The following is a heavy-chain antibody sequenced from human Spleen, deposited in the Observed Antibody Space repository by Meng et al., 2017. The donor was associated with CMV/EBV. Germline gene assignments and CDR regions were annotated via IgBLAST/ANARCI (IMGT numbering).Heavy chain of an antibody. CDR1: GGSFSRYA. CDR2: IIPLLGTA. D-gene: IGHD3-9*01. V-gene: IGHV1-69*05. Sequence: SVKVSCKASGGSFSRYAISWVRQAPGQGLEWMGGIIPLLGTANYAQKFQGRVTITTDESTSTAYMELSSLRSEDTAVYYCVRDAGDILGPYAMDVWGQGTTVTVSS. CDR3: VRDAGDILGPYAMDV. J-gene: IGHJ6*02.